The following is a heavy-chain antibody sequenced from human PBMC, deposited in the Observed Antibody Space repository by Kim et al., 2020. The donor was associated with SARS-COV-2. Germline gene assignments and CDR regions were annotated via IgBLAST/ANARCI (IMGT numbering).Heavy chain of an antibody. J-gene: IGHJ3*02. D-gene: IGHD2-15*01. CDR1: GFTVSSNF. Sequence: GGSLRLSCAASGFTVSSNFMSWIRQAPGKGLVCISIIYGDGRTYYADSVKGRFTISRDNSQNTLYLQMNSLRADDTAVYYCARYVDCLVGSCSSDDAFD. CDR2: IYGDGRT. CDR3: ARYVDCLVGSCSSDDAFD. V-gene: IGHV3-53*01.